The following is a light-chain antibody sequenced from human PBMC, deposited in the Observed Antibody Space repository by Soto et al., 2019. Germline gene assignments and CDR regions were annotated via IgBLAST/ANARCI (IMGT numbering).Light chain of an antibody. J-gene: IGLJ3*02. Sequence: QLVLTQPPSASGTPGQRVTISCSGSSSNIGSNTVNWYQQLPGTAPKLLIYSNNQRPSGVPDRFSGSKSGTSASLAISGLQSDDEADYYCAAWDDSLNGRVFGGGTKVTVL. CDR2: SNN. CDR3: AAWDDSLNGRV. V-gene: IGLV1-44*01. CDR1: SSNIGSNT.